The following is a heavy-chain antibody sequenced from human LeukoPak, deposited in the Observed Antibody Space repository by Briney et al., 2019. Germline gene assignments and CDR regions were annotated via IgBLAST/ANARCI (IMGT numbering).Heavy chain of an antibody. D-gene: IGHD1-20*01. J-gene: IGHJ4*02. V-gene: IGHV4-4*07. CDR2: ISASGTT. Sequence: SETLSLTCTVSGGSMSDFYWSWLRQPAGKGLEWIGRISASGTTYYNPSLKRRLTMSVDTSKNRVSLRLSSVTAADTAMYYCTKGSSYNWNLFDHWGQGALVTVSS. CDR1: GGSMSDFY. CDR3: TKGSSYNWNLFDH.